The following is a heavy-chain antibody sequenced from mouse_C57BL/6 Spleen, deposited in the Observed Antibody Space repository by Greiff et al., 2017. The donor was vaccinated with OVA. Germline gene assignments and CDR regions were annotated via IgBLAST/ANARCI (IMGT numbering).Heavy chain of an antibody. D-gene: IGHD2-12*01. CDR3: ARDDRCAY. Sequence: QVQLQQPGAELVKPGASVKLSCKASGYTFSSYWMQWVKQRPGQGLEWIGEIDPSDSYTNYNQKFKGKATLTVDTSSSTAYMQLSSLTSEDSAVYYCARDDRCAYWGQGTLVTVSA. J-gene: IGHJ3*01. CDR1: GYTFSSYW. CDR2: IDPSDSYT. V-gene: IGHV1-50*01.